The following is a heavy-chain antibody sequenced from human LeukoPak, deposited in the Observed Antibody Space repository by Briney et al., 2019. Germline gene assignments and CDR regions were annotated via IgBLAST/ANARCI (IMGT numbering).Heavy chain of an antibody. D-gene: IGHD1-1*01. CDR3: ARERERDAFDI. V-gene: IGHV3-33*01. CDR2: IWYDGSNI. J-gene: IGHJ3*02. CDR1: GFTFSSYG. Sequence: GGSLRLSCAASGFTFSSYGMHWVRQAPGKGLEWVAVIWYDGSNIYYADSVKGRFTISRDNSKNTLYLQMNSLRAEDTAVYYCARERERDAFDIWGQGTMVTVSS.